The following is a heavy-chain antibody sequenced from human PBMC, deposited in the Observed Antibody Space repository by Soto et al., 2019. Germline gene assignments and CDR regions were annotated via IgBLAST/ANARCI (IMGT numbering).Heavy chain of an antibody. CDR2: IYTSGST. CDR1: GGSISSYY. J-gene: IGHJ4*02. CDR3: ARVEIVDDYVWGSYRSYYFDY. V-gene: IGHV4-4*07. D-gene: IGHD3-16*02. Sequence: LTCTVSGGSISSYYWSWIRQPAGKGLEWIGRIYTSGSTNYNPSLKSRVTMSVDTSKNQFSLKLSSVTAADTAVYYCARVEIVDDYVWGSYRSYYFDYWGQGTLVTVSS.